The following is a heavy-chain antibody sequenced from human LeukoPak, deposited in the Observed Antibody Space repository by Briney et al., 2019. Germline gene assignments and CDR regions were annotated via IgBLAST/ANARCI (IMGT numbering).Heavy chain of an antibody. CDR3: GRIAMNANNGRDV. CDR1: GFKFSDHY. V-gene: IGHV3-72*01. D-gene: IGHD1/OR15-1a*01. J-gene: IGHJ6*02. CDR2: SRNKASSYTT. Sequence: GGSQRLSCAASGFKFSDHYIDWVRQAPGKGLEWVGRSRNKASSYTTEYAASVEGRFTISRDVSESSLYLQMNSLRTEDTAVYYCGRIAMNANNGRDVCGQGTTVTVSS.